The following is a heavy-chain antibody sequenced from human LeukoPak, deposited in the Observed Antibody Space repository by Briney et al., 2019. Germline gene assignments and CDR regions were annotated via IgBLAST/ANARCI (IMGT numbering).Heavy chain of an antibody. D-gene: IGHD1-26*01. V-gene: IGHV3-30*18. CDR2: ISHDGSDK. CDR3: ANIGR. CDR1: GFTFSSYG. Sequence: GGSLRLSCAASGFTFSSYGMHWVRQAPGKGLEWVAVISHDGSDKYYANSVKGRFTISRDNFKNTLYLQMNSLRAEDTAVYYCANIGRWGQGTLVTVSS. J-gene: IGHJ4*02.